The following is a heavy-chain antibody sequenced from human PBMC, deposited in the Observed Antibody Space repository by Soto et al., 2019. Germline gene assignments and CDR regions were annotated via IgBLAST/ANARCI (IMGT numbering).Heavy chain of an antibody. CDR3: APLTVSLSGPYGIHV. D-gene: IGHD2-15*01. J-gene: IGHJ6*02. CDR2: MFYSGLS. Sequence: KTLSLTCSVSVYSVSSSDYYWAWILQPPGKGLEWIGSMFYSGLSYYNPSLKSRVTLSVDTSKNQFSVRLNSVTAADTAVYYCAPLTVSLSGPYGIHVWGQGTTVTVSS. V-gene: IGHV4-39*01. CDR1: VYSVSSSDYY.